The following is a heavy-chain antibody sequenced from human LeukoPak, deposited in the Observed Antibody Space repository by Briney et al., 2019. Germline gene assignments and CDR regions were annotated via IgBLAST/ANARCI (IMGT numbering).Heavy chain of an antibody. D-gene: IGHD3-16*02. V-gene: IGHV1-8*03. CDR3: ARGCLSYVWGSYRYFDY. CDR1: GYTFTSDD. CDR2: MNPNSGNT. J-gene: IGHJ4*02. Sequence: GASVKVSCKASGYTFTSDDINWVRQATGQGLEWMGWMNPNSGNTGYAQKFQGRVTITRNTSISTAYMELSSLRSEDTAVYYCARGCLSYVWGSYRYFDYWGQGTLVTVSS.